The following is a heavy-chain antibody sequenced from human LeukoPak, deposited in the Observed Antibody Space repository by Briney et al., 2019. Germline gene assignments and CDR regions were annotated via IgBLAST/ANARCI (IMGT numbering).Heavy chain of an antibody. CDR3: ARLAGYSSSYYYYMDV. D-gene: IGHD6-6*01. Sequence: GESLKISCKGSGYSFTSYWIGWVRQMPGKGLEWMGIIYPGDSDTRYSPSFQGQVTISADKSISTAYLQRSSLKASDTAMYYCARLAGYSSSYYYYMDVWGKGTTVTVSS. CDR2: IYPGDSDT. CDR1: GYSFTSYW. V-gene: IGHV5-51*01. J-gene: IGHJ6*03.